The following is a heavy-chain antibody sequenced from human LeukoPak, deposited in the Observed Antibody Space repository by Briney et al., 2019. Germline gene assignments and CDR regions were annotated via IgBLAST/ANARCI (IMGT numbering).Heavy chain of an antibody. Sequence: GGSLRLSCAASGFTFSSNWMSWVRQAPGKGLEWVANIKKDGSEKYYVDSVKGRFTISRDNAKTSLYLQMNSLRAEDTAVYYCARDSSGYTPTSYFDYWGQGTLVTVSS. CDR1: GFTFSSNW. D-gene: IGHD3-22*01. CDR2: IKKDGSEK. V-gene: IGHV3-7*03. J-gene: IGHJ4*02. CDR3: ARDSSGYTPTSYFDY.